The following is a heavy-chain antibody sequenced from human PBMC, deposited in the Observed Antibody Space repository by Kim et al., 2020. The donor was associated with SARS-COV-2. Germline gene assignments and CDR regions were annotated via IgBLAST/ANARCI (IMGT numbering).Heavy chain of an antibody. D-gene: IGHD4-17*01. Sequence: GGSLRLSCAASGFTFSSYAMSWVRQAPGKGLEWVSAISGSGGSTYYADSVKGRFTISRDNSKNTLYLQMNSLRAEDTAVYYCAKDLATVTTLGWYFDYWGQGTLVTVSS. CDR3: AKDLATVTTLGWYFDY. J-gene: IGHJ4*02. CDR2: ISGSGGST. V-gene: IGHV3-23*01. CDR1: GFTFSSYA.